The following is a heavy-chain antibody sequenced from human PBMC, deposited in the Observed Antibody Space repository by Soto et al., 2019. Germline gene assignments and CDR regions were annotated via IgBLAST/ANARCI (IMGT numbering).Heavy chain of an antibody. CDR3: ASHYNFYYMGV. CDR2: IYSGGST. Sequence: EVQLVESGGGLVQPGGSLRLSCVASGFTVSSNYMSWVRQAPGKGLEWVSVIYSGGSTYYADSVKGRFTISRDNLKNTLYLQMNSLRAEDTAVYLCASHYNFYYMGVWGKGTTVTVSS. CDR1: GFTVSSNY. V-gene: IGHV3-66*04. J-gene: IGHJ6*03.